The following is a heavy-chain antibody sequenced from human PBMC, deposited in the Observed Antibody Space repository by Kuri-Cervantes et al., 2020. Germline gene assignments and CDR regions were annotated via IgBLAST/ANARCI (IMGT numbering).Heavy chain of an antibody. D-gene: IGHD5-18*01. V-gene: IGHV4-34*01. CDR1: GGSISSYY. Sequence: SETLSLTCTVSGGSISSYYWSWIRQPPGKGLEWIGEINHSGSTNYNPSLKSRVTISVDTSKNQFSLKLSSVTAADTAVYYCARIYQGLDTAEEQQHLFDYWGQGTLVTVSS. CDR3: ARIYQGLDTAEEQQHLFDY. J-gene: IGHJ4*02. CDR2: INHSGST.